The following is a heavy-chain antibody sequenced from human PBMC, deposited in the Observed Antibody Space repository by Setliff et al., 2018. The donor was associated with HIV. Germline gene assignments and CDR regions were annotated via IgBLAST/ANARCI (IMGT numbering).Heavy chain of an antibody. V-gene: IGHV4-31*03. CDR2: IFHSGDT. J-gene: IGHJ4*02. Sequence: KPSETLSLTCSVSGASISSMNSGTYYWHWIRQHPEKALEWIGYIFHSGDTYYNPSLKSRISMSVDTSKNQFPLELTSLTAADTAVYYCATRPRIAARPFDYWGQGMLVTVSS. CDR3: ATRPRIAARPFDY. D-gene: IGHD6-6*01. CDR1: GASISSMNSGTYY.